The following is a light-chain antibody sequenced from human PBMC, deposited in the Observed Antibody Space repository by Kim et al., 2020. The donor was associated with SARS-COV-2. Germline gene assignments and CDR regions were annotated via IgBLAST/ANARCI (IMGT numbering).Light chain of an antibody. Sequence: SPGERAALSGRASQRVSSNLAWYQQNPGQAPRLLVYGASTRAIGIPARFTGSVFGTDFTLTISSLQSEDFAVYYCQQYDKGSPATFGQGTKVDIK. CDR2: GAS. CDR3: QQYDKGSPAT. CDR1: QRVSSN. J-gene: IGKJ1*01. V-gene: IGKV3-15*01.